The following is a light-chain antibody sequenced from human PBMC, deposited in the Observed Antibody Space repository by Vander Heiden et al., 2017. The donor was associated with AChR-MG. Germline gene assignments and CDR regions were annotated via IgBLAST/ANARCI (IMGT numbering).Light chain of an antibody. Sequence: EILLTQSPASPSLSPGVRATVSSRSSQSVSARYLDWYQQKPGHAPRLLIYGASSRATGIPDRFSGSGYGTDFTLTISRLNPEDFAVYYCQQYGNSPTWTFGQRTQVEIK. CDR1: QSVSARY. CDR3: QQYGNSPTWT. J-gene: IGKJ1*01. CDR2: GAS. V-gene: IGKV3-20*01.